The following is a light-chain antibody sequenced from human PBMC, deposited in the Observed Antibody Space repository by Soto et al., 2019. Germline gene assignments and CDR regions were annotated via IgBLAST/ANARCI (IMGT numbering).Light chain of an antibody. CDR1: QSISRY. CDR2: AAS. J-gene: IGKJ2*01. CDR3: QQSYSTPRLFT. V-gene: IGKV1-39*01. Sequence: DIQMTESTSSLSASVGDRATITCRASQSISRYLNWYQQKPGKAPKHLIYAASSLQSGIPSRFSGSASGTDCTLSISSLQPEDSATYYCQQSYSTPRLFTFGQGTNLEI.